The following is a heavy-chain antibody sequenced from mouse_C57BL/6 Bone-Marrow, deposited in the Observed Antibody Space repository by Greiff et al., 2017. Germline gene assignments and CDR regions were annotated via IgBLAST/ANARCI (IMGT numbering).Heavy chain of an antibody. J-gene: IGHJ3*01. Sequence: EVQLQQSGPELVKPGASVKIPCKASGYTFTDYNMGWVKQSHGKSLEWIGDINPNNGGTNYNQKFKGKATLTVDKSSSTAYMELRSLTSEDTAVYSCARHEGFLRLAWFAYWGQGTLVTVSA. V-gene: IGHV1-18*01. D-gene: IGHD1-1*01. CDR1: GYTFTDYN. CDR2: INPNNGGT. CDR3: ARHEGFLRLAWFAY.